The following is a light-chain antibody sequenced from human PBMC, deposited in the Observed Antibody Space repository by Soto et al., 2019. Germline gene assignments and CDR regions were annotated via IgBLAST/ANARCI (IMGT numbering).Light chain of an antibody. CDR3: KQYGSSPYT. CDR1: QTISSSY. CDR2: GAS. Sequence: EIVLTQSPGTLSLSPGERATLSCRASQTISSSYLAWYRQKPGQAPRLLIYGASNRATGIPDRLSGSGSGTDFTLTISRLEPEDFAVYYCKQYGSSPYTFGQGTKLEIK. J-gene: IGKJ2*01. V-gene: IGKV3-20*01.